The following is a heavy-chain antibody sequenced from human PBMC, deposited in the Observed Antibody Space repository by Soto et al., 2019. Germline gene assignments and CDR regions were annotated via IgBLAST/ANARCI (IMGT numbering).Heavy chain of an antibody. J-gene: IGHJ6*02. Sequence: PSETLSLTCTVSGGSISSYYWSWIRQPPGKGLEWIGYIYYSGSTNYNPSLKSRVTISVDTSKNQFSLKLSSVTAADTAVYYCARVDDFWSGPYYYYGMDVWGQGTTVTVSS. CDR3: ARVDDFWSGPYYYYGMDV. CDR1: GGSISSYY. V-gene: IGHV4-59*01. CDR2: IYYSGST. D-gene: IGHD3-3*01.